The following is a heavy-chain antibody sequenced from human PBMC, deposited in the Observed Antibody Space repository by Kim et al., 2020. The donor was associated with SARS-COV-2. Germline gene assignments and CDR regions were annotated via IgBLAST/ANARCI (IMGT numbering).Heavy chain of an antibody. CDR2: IYSGGST. Sequence: GGSLRLSCAASGFTVSSNYMSWVRQAPGKGLEWVSVIYSGGSTYYADSVKGRFTISRDNSKNTLYLQMNSLRAEDTAVYYCARVNIYFDWLFDYWGQGTLVTVSS. J-gene: IGHJ4*02. CDR1: GFTVSSNY. CDR3: ARVNIYFDWLFDY. V-gene: IGHV3-66*01. D-gene: IGHD3-9*01.